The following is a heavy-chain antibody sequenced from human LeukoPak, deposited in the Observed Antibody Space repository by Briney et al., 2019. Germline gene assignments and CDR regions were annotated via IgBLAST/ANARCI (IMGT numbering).Heavy chain of an antibody. J-gene: IGHJ3*02. CDR1: GFTFSSYS. V-gene: IGHV3-21*04. CDR3: AKDLGPELTGYYIGRLAFDI. D-gene: IGHD3-9*01. CDR2: ISSSSSYI. Sequence: SGGSLRLSCAASGFTFSSYSMNWVRQAPGKGLEWVSSISSSSSYIYYADSVKGRFTISRDSAKNSLYLQMNSLGAEDTAVYYCAKDLGPELTGYYIGRLAFDIWGQGTMVTVSS.